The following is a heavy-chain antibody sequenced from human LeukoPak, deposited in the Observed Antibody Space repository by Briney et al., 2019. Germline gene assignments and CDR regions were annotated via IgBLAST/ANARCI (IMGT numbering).Heavy chain of an antibody. CDR2: ISSSSSYI. V-gene: IGHV3-21*01. Sequence: GGSLRLSCAASGFTFSSYSMNWVRQAPGKGLEWVSSISSSSSYIYYADSVKGRFTISRDNAKNSLYLQMNSLRAKDTAVYYCARVGIQLWSQAFDYWGQGTLVTVSS. D-gene: IGHD5-18*01. J-gene: IGHJ4*02. CDR3: ARVGIQLWSQAFDY. CDR1: GFTFSSYS.